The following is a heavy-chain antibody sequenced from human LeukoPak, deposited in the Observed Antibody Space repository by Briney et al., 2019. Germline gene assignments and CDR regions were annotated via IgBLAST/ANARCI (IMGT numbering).Heavy chain of an antibody. Sequence: PAQTLTLTCSVSGDSVTRGNYYWSWIRQHPEKGPECIGHIHHSGTIYYNPSLLSRATISVDASKNQFSLRLSSVTAADTALYYCAGGNDDSKLHHWGQGTLVTVSS. CDR3: AGGNDDSKLHH. CDR2: IHHSGTI. D-gene: IGHD3-22*01. J-gene: IGHJ1*01. CDR1: GDSVTRGNYY. V-gene: IGHV4-31*03.